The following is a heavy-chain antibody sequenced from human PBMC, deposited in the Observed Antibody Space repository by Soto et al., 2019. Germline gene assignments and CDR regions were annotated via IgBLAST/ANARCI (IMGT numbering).Heavy chain of an antibody. J-gene: IGHJ4*02. V-gene: IGHV4-59*01. CDR1: GGSISRYY. CDR2: IYYSGSS. Sequence: PSETLSLTCTVSGGSISRYYWSWIRQPPGKGLEWIGYIYYSGSSNYSPSLKSRVTISVDTSKNQFSLKLSSVTAADTAVYYCATIGGSGNYFIDYWGQGTLVTVSS. D-gene: IGHD3-10*01. CDR3: ATIGGSGNYFIDY.